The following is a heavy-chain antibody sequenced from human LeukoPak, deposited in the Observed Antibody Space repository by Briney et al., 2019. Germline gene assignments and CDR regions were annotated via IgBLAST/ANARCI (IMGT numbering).Heavy chain of an antibody. Sequence: GASVKVSCKASGGTFSSYAISWVRQAPGQGLEWMGGIIPIFGTANYAQKFQGRVTITADESTSTAYMELSSLRSEDTAVYYCARDRHTAMVRYFDYWGQGTLVTVSS. J-gene: IGHJ4*02. CDR3: ARDRHTAMVRYFDY. V-gene: IGHV1-69*01. D-gene: IGHD5-18*01. CDR1: GGTFSSYA. CDR2: IIPIFGTA.